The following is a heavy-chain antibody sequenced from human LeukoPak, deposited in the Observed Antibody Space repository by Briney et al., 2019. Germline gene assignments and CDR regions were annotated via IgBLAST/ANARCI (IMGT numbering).Heavy chain of an antibody. J-gene: IGHJ3*02. V-gene: IGHV4-59*08. CDR1: GGSINSYY. CDR3: VRHLSAGRPAFDI. Sequence: SETLSLTCTVSGGSINSYYWSWIRQPPGKGLEWIGYIYYSGSTNYNPSLKSRVTISVGTSNNKFSLKLTSLTAADTAVYYCVRHLSAGRPAFDIWGQGTMVTVSS. D-gene: IGHD2-15*01. CDR2: IYYSGST.